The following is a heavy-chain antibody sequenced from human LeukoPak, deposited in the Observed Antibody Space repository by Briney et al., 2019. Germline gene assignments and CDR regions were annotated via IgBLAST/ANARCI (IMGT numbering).Heavy chain of an antibody. D-gene: IGHD3-22*01. CDR1: GFTFSSYW. J-gene: IGHJ4*02. CDR2: IKQDGSVK. Sequence: GGSLRLSCAASGFTFSSYWMSWVRQAPGKGLEWVANIKQDGSVKYYVDSVKGRFTISRDNAKNSLYLQMNSLRAEDTAVYYCARDNYYDSSGYYDAPYYFDYWGQGTLVTVSS. CDR3: ARDNYYDSSGYYDAPYYFDY. V-gene: IGHV3-7*01.